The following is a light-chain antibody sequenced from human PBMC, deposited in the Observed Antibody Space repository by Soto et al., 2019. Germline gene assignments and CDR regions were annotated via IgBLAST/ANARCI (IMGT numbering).Light chain of an antibody. J-gene: IGKJ1*01. Sequence: DIQMTQSPSTLSGSVGDRVTITCRASQTISSWLAWYQQKAGKAPKLLIYKASTLNSGVPSRFSGSGSGKEFTLTISSLQPDDFATYYCQHSNCYSEAFVQGTKVELK. CDR1: QTISSW. CDR2: KAS. CDR3: QHSNCYSEA. V-gene: IGKV1-5*03.